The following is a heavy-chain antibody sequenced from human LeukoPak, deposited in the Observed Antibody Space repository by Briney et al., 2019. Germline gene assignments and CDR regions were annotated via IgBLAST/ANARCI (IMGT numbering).Heavy chain of an antibody. Sequence: GGSLRLSCAASGFTFTTYGLHWVRQAPGKGLEWVAAIASNGGSEYYADSVKGRFTISRDNSKNTLFLQMNSLRPDDTAVYYCAKRGHYSINWYHYFDYWGQGTLVTVAS. V-gene: IGHV3-30*18. J-gene: IGHJ4*02. CDR2: IASNGGSE. CDR3: AKRGHYSINWYHYFDY. CDR1: GFTFTTYG. D-gene: IGHD6-13*01.